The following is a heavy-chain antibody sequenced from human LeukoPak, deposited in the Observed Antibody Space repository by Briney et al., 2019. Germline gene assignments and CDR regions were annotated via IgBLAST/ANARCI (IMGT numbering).Heavy chain of an antibody. CDR1: GFTFSNYW. CDR2: INQDGREE. CDR3: GRSSRYSNGWSEIDS. J-gene: IGHJ4*02. V-gene: IGHV3-7*01. Sequence: GGSLRLSCAASGFTFSNYWMTWVRQAPGKGLEWVANINQDGREEYFVDSVKGRFTISRDNAKNSLYLHMNSLRAEDTSMYYCGRSSRYSNGWSEIDSWGQGTLVTVSS. D-gene: IGHD6-19*01.